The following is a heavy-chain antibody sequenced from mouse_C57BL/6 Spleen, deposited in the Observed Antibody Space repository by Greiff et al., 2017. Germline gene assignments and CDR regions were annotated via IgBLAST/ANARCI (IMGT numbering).Heavy chain of an antibody. V-gene: IGHV1-74*01. CDR2: INPSDGDT. CDR3: AIAGKDRSNFDY. Sequence: QVQLQQPGAELVMPGASVKLSCKASGYTFTSYWMHWVKQRPGQGLEWIGQINPSDGDTNYNKKFKGKATLTVDKSSSTAYMQLSSLTSEDSAVYYSAIAGKDRSNFDYWGKGTTLTVSS. J-gene: IGHJ2*01. CDR1: GYTFTSYW.